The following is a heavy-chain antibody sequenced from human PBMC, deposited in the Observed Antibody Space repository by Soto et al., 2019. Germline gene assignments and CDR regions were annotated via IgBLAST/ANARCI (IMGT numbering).Heavy chain of an antibody. D-gene: IGHD3-10*01. Sequence: SETLSLTCAVNGGSFREYYWSWLRQPPGKGLEWIGEINQSGTTHYNPSLKRRINISIDTSKNQFSLNLTSVTAADTATYYCARDIITVIGGEIYYYFGMDVWGQGTTVTV. V-gene: IGHV4-34*01. J-gene: IGHJ6*02. CDR2: INQSGTT. CDR1: GGSFREYY. CDR3: ARDIITVIGGEIYYYFGMDV.